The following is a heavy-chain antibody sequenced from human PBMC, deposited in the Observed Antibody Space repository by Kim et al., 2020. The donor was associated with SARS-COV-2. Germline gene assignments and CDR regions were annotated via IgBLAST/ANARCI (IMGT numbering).Heavy chain of an antibody. CDR3: AXXWGGXXPYGAFDF. J-gene: IGHJ3*01. V-gene: IGHV3-23*01. Sequence: GGSLRLSCAASGITFSTYAMSWVRQAPGKGLEWVSAVSGSGGRTYYADSVKGRFXISXDNSKNTVXXQMIXLRAEDTALYYXAXXWGGXXPYGAFDFWGQGXXVTVSS. D-gene: IGHD2-15*01. CDR1: GITFSTYA. CDR2: VSGSGGRT.